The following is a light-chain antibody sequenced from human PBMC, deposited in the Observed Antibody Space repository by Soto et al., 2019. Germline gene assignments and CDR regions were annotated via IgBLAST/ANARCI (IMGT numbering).Light chain of an antibody. CDR2: DTS. Sequence: EVVMTQSPATLPASPEEGATLSCRASQGIGDTLAWYQHKPGQTPRLLIYDTSTRATGVPAWFSGSRSGTEFTLTINCLQSEDFAVYYCQRYNNWPLTFGGGTKVDIK. V-gene: IGKV3-15*01. CDR1: QGIGDT. CDR3: QRYNNWPLT. J-gene: IGKJ4*01.